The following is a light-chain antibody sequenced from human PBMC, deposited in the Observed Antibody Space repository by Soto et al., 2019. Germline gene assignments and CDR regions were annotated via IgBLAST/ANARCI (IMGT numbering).Light chain of an antibody. CDR1: SSDVGGYNY. J-gene: IGLJ1*01. CDR2: EVS. CDR3: SSYAGSVDV. Sequence: QSALTQPPSASGSPGQSVTISCTGTSSDVGGYNYVSWYQQHPGKAPKLMIYEVSKRPSGVPDRFSGSKSGNTASLTVSGLQAEDEAGYYCSSYAGSVDVFGTGTKVTVL. V-gene: IGLV2-8*01.